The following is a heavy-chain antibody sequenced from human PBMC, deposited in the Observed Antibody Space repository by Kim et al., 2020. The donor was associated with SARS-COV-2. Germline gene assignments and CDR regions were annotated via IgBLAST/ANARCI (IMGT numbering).Heavy chain of an antibody. CDR3: ARALSRRIVGATPPDY. CDR2: IIPIFGTA. V-gene: IGHV1-69*13. Sequence: SVKVSCKASGGTFSSYAISWVRQAPGQGLEWMGGIIPIFGTANYAQKFQGRVTITADESTSTAYMELSSLRSEDTAVYYCARALSRRIVGATPPDYWGQGTLVTVSS. CDR1: GGTFSSYA. D-gene: IGHD1-26*01. J-gene: IGHJ4*02.